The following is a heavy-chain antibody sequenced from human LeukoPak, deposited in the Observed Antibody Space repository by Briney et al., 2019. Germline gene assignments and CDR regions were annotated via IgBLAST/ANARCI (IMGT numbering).Heavy chain of an antibody. J-gene: IGHJ4*02. Sequence: GESLKISRKGSGYSFTSYWLSWVRQMPGKGLEWMGRIDPSDSYTNYSPSFQGHVTISADKSHSTAYLQWSSLKASDTAMYYCARGYWSSTSCYGIGDYWGQGTLVTVSS. V-gene: IGHV5-10-1*01. CDR3: ARGYWSSTSCYGIGDY. CDR2: IDPSDSYT. CDR1: GYSFTSYW. D-gene: IGHD2-2*01.